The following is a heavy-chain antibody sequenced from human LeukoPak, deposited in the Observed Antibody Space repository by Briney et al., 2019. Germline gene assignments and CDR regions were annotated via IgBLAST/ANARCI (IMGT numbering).Heavy chain of an antibody. CDR2: VHHSGIT. D-gene: IGHD3-22*01. CDR1: GGFISSGGYY. CDR3: ARNPPNYYDSSGRMGAFDV. J-gene: IGHJ3*01. V-gene: IGHV4-39*01. Sequence: SETLSLTCVVSGGFISSGGYYWGWIRHPPEKGLEWVGSVHHSGITYYNTSLKSRVTISVDKSKNQFSLELTSVTAADTAVYYCARNPPNYYDSSGRMGAFDVWGQGTMVTVSS.